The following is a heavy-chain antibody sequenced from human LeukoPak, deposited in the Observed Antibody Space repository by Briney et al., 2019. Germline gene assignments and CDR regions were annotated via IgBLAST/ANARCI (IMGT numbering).Heavy chain of an antibody. CDR3: ARGQSVYGDYVDY. D-gene: IGHD4-17*01. Sequence: SETLSLTCAVYGGSFSGYYWSWIRQPPGKGLEWIGEINHSGSTNYNPSLKSRVTISVDTSKNQFSLKLSSVTAADTAVYYCARGQSVYGDYVDYWGQGTPVTVSS. CDR1: GGSFSGYY. CDR2: INHSGST. J-gene: IGHJ4*02. V-gene: IGHV4-34*01.